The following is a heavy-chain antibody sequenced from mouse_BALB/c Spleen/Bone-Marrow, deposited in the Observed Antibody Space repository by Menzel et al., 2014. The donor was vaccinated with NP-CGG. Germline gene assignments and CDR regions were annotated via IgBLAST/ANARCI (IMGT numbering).Heavy chain of an antibody. V-gene: IGHV1-69*02. D-gene: IGHD2-10*02. CDR2: IYPSDSST. Sequence: VQLQQSGAELVRPGASVKVSCKASGYTFTSYWINWVKQRPGQGLEWIGNIYPSDSSTNYNQNFKDKATLTVDKSSSTAYMQLSSPTSEDSAVYYCTRQYGNYYAMDYWGQGTSVTVSS. J-gene: IGHJ4*01. CDR3: TRQYGNYYAMDY. CDR1: GYTFTSYW.